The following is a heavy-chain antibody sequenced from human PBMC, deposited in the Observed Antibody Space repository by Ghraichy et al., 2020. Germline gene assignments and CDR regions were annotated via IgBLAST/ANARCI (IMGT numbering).Heavy chain of an antibody. Sequence: GGSLRLSCAASGFTFDDYAMHWVRQAPGKGLEWVSGISWNSGSIGYADSVKGRFTISRDNAKNSLYLQMNSLRAEDTALYYCAKDIGLGGSYFGFDYWGQGTLVTVSS. J-gene: IGHJ4*02. CDR1: GFTFDDYA. CDR2: ISWNSGSI. CDR3: AKDIGLGGSYFGFDY. D-gene: IGHD1-26*01. V-gene: IGHV3-9*01.